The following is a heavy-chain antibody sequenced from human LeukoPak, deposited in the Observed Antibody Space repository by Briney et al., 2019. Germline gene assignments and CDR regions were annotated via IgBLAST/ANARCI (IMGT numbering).Heavy chain of an antibody. D-gene: IGHD3-10*01. J-gene: IGHJ4*02. Sequence: PSETLSLTCTVSGGSISSSSYYWGWIRQPPGKGLEWSGSIYYSGSTYYNPSLKSRVTISVDTSKNQFSLKLSSVTAADTAVYYCARDRTSWFGPEYYFDYWGQGTLVTVSS. CDR3: ARDRTSWFGPEYYFDY. CDR2: IYYSGST. CDR1: GGSISSSSYY. V-gene: IGHV4-39*07.